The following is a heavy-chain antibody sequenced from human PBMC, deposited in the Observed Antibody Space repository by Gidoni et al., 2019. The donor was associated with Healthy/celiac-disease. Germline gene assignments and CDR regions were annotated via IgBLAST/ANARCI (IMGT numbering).Heavy chain of an antibody. CDR3: AHRRDWSGGDCYSCWFDP. D-gene: IGHD2-21*02. J-gene: IGHJ5*02. CDR1: GFSLSTSGVG. CDR2: IYWDDDK. V-gene: IGHV2-5*02. Sequence: QITLKESGPTLVKPTQTLTLTCTFSGFSLSTSGVGVGWIRPPPGKALEWLALIYWDDDKRYSPSLKSRLTITKDTSKNQVVLTMTNMDPVDTATYYCAHRRDWSGGDCYSCWFDPWGQGTLVTVSS.